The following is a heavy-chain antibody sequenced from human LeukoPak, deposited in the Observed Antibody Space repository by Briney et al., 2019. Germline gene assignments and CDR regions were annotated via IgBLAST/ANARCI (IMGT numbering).Heavy chain of an antibody. CDR2: IYYSGST. CDR3: ARVQGSSWFVFDY. CDR1: GGSISCYY. Sequence: KPSETLSLTCTVSGGSISCYYWCRLRQPPGKGLGWIGYIYYSGSTNYNPSLKSRVTISVDTSKNQFSLKLSSVNAADTAVYYCARVQGSSWFVFDYWGQGTLVTVSS. V-gene: IGHV4-59*08. J-gene: IGHJ4*02. D-gene: IGHD6-13*01.